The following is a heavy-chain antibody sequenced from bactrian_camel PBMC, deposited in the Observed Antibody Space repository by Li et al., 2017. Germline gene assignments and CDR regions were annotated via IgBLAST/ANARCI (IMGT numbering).Heavy chain of an antibody. V-gene: IGHV3-2*01. Sequence: HVQLVESGGGLVQPGGSLRLSCAASGFTFSSYYMSWVRQAPGKGPEWVSKINTEGTETKYAEPVKGRFTISKDYAKNTLYLQMNSLKPEDTGMYYRAADGATWKAGWWLVDEFENRGQGTQVTVSS. CDR3: AADGATWKAGWWLVDEFEN. J-gene: IGHJ4*01. CDR1: GFTFSSYY. CDR2: INTEGTET. D-gene: IGHD2*01.